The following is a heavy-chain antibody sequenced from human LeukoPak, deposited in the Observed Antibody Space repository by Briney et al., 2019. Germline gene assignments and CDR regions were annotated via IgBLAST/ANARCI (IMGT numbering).Heavy chain of an antibody. CDR2: ISSSSSYI. J-gene: IGHJ4*02. V-gene: IGHV3-21*01. CDR3: AREKLKEGFDY. CDR1: GFTFSSYS. Sequence: PGGSLRLSCAASGFTFSSYSMNWVRQAPGKGLEWVSSISSSSSYIYYAGSVKGRFTISRDNAKNSLNLQMNSLRAEDTAVYYCAREKLKEGFDYWGQGTLVTVSS.